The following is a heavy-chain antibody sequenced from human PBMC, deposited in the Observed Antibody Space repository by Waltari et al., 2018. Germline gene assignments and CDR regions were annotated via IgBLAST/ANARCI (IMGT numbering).Heavy chain of an antibody. CDR3: ARGGGPITIVAVTFDD. CDR2: ISGYSGNA. J-gene: IGHJ4*02. Sequence: QVQLVQAGAEVKEPGASVKVSCRASGYSFTNFGIHWVRQAPGHGLEWMGWISGYSGNANYKQKLHGIVTMTTDTSTSTAYLELRGLRPDDTAVYYRARGGGPITIVAVTFDDWGQGTLVTVSS. D-gene: IGHD6-19*01. V-gene: IGHV1-18*01. CDR1: GYSFTNFG.